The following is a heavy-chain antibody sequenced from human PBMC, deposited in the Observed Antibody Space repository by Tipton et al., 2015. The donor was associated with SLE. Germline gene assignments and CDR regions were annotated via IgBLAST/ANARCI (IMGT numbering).Heavy chain of an antibody. CDR2: IYYSGST. D-gene: IGHD3-22*01. Sequence: TLSLTCIVSGGSFSGYYWSWIRQPPGKGLEWIGNIYYSGSTYYNPSLKSRLSISVDTSMNQVSLRLGYVTAADTAVYYCARDEYRYDTTGYHLLGHFDFWGQGTLVTVSS. CDR1: GGSFSGYY. J-gene: IGHJ4*02. CDR3: ARDEYRYDTTGYHLLGHFDF. V-gene: IGHV4-59*01.